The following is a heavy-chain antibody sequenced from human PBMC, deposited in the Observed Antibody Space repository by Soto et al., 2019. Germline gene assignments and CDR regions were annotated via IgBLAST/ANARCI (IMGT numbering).Heavy chain of an antibody. V-gene: IGHV2-70*11. CDR1: GFSLSTSGMC. CDR2: IGWDDDK. J-gene: IGHJ4*02. CDR3: ARILRTVTDY. D-gene: IGHD4-4*01. Sequence: SGPTLVKPTQTLTLTCTFSGFSLSTSGMCVSWIRQPPGKALEWLARIGWDDDKYDSTSLKTRLTISKDTSKNQVVLTMTNMVPVDTVTYYCARILRTVTDYWGQGTLVTVSS.